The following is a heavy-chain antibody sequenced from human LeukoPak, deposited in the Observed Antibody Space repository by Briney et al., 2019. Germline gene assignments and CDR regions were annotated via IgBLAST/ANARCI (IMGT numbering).Heavy chain of an antibody. CDR3: AKDRGPAATSYYYYGMDV. D-gene: IGHD3-10*01. J-gene: IGHJ6*04. V-gene: IGHV3-30*18. CDR2: ISYDGSNK. CDR1: GFTFSSYG. Sequence: GGSLRLSCAASGFTFSSYGMHWVRQAPGKGLGWVAVISYDGSNKYYADSVKGRFTISRDNSKNTLYLQMTSLRAEDTAVYYCAKDRGPAATSYYYYGMDVWGKGTTVTVSS.